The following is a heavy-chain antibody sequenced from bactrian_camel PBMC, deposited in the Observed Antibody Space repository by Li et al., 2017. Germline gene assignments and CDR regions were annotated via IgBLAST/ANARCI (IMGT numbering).Heavy chain of an antibody. Sequence: VQLVESGGGLVQPGGSLRLSCAASTFTFVNYDMNWVRQAPGKGLGWVSAINKGGSTTYYADSVKGRFTISRDNAKNTVYLQMNSLKSEDAALYYCATDWRRINSYWGQGTQVTVS. J-gene: IGHJ4*01. CDR3: ATDWRRINSY. D-gene: IGHD1*01. CDR1: TFTFVNYD. CDR2: INKGGSTT. V-gene: IGHV3S40*01.